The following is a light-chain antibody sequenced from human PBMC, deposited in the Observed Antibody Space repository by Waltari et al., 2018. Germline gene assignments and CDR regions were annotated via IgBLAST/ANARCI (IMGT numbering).Light chain of an antibody. CDR2: EVN. Sequence: QSALTQPPSASGSPGQSVTISCTGTSSDVGAYKSVSWYQLRPGKPPNLLIFEVNNRPSWVPDRFSGSRSGNTASLTVSGLQADDEADYFCSSYAGRNTVIFGGGTKLTVL. J-gene: IGLJ2*01. CDR3: SSYAGRNTVI. CDR1: SSDVGAYKS. V-gene: IGLV2-8*01.